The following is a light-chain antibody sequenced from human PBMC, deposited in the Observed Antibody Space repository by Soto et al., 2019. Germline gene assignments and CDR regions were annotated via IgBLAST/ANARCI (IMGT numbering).Light chain of an antibody. J-gene: IGLJ1*01. CDR2: GNN. Sequence: QSVLTQPPSVSGAPGQRVTISCTGSSSNIGAGYDVHWYQQLPGTAPKLLIYGNNNRPSGVPDRFSVSKSGTSASLAITGLQADDEADYYCQSYGSSLSSYVFGTGTKLTVL. V-gene: IGLV1-40*01. CDR3: QSYGSSLSSYV. CDR1: SSNIGAGYD.